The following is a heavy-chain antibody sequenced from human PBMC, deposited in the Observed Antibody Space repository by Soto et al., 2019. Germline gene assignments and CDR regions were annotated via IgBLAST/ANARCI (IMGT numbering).Heavy chain of an antibody. CDR3: ARDPYYYDSSGPGWFDP. D-gene: IGHD3-22*01. J-gene: IGHJ5*02. V-gene: IGHV1-18*01. CDR2: ISAYHGNT. CDR1: GYTFTSYG. Sequence: QVQLVQSGAEVKKPGASVKVSCKASGYTFTSYGISWVRQAPGQGLEWMGWISAYHGNTNYAQKLQGRVTMTTDTSPSTAYMELRSLRSDDTAVYYWARDPYYYDSSGPGWFDPWGQGTLVTVSS.